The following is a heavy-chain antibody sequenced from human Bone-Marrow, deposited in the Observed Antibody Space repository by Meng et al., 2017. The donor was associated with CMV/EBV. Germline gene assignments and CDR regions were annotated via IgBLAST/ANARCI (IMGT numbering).Heavy chain of an antibody. CDR2: ISYDGSNK. CDR3: ARVRVLYWDFDL. J-gene: IGHJ2*01. D-gene: IGHD5-12*01. V-gene: IGHV3-30-3*01. CDR1: GFTFSSYA. Sequence: GESLKISCAASGFTFSSYAMHWVRQAPGKGLEWVAVISYDGSNKYYANSVKGRFTIPRDNSKNTLYLQMNSLRAEDTAVYYCARVRVLYWDFDLWGRGTLVTVSS.